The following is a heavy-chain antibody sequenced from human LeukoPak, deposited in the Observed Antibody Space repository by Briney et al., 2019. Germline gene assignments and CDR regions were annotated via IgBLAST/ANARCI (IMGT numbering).Heavy chain of an antibody. Sequence: GASVKVSCKASGGTFSSYAISWVRQAPGQGLEWMGGIIPIFGTANYAQKFQGRVTITTDESTSTAYMELSSLRSEDTAVYYCAQNVLGFLEWLPMAYWGQGTLVTVSS. D-gene: IGHD3-3*01. J-gene: IGHJ4*02. V-gene: IGHV1-69*05. CDR1: GGTFSSYA. CDR2: IIPIFGTA. CDR3: AQNVLGFLEWLPMAY.